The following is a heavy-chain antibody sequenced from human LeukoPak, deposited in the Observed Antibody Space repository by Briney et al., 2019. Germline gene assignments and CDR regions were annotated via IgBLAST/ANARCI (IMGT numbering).Heavy chain of an antibody. CDR1: GFTFSDYI. V-gene: IGHV3-21*01. Sequence: GGSLRLSCAAAGFTFSDYIMNWVRQAPGKGLEWVASISRNSTYRHYADSVKGRFTISRDNARNSLFLQMNSLRAEDTAIYYCARDEGYYFDSWGQGTQVTVSS. CDR2: ISRNSTYR. CDR3: ARDEGYYFDS. J-gene: IGHJ4*02.